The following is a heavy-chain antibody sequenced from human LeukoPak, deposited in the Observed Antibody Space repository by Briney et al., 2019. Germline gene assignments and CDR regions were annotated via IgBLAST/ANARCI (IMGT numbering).Heavy chain of an antibody. Sequence: GGSLRLSCAASGFTFSSYTMNWVRQAPGKGLEWVSSISSSSSYIYYADSVKGRFTISRDNAKNSLYLQMNSLRAEDTAVYYCARESQYYVSGSYYASLDYWGQGILVTVSS. J-gene: IGHJ4*02. CDR3: ARESQYYVSGSYYASLDY. D-gene: IGHD3-10*01. V-gene: IGHV3-21*01. CDR2: ISSSSSYI. CDR1: GFTFSSYT.